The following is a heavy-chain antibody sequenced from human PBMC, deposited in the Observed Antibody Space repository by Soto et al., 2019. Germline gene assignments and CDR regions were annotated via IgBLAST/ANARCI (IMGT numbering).Heavy chain of an antibody. J-gene: IGHJ4*02. Sequence: EVQLLESGGGLVQPGGSLRLSCAASGFTFSNYALTWVRQAPGKGLEWVSTISGSGGSTYYADSVKGRFTISRDNPKNTLYLQMNSLRAEDTAVYYCAKDQGSSWYEIDYWGQGTLVTVSS. CDR3: AKDQGSSWYEIDY. D-gene: IGHD6-13*01. CDR1: GFTFSNYA. V-gene: IGHV3-23*01. CDR2: ISGSGGST.